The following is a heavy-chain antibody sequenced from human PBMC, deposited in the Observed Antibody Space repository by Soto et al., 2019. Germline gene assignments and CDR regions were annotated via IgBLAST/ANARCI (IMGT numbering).Heavy chain of an antibody. CDR1: GFTFNIYA. J-gene: IGHJ4*02. CDR2: ISRYGVFT. D-gene: IGHD3-22*01. Sequence: EVQLLESGGDLIQPGGSLRLSCAASGFTFNIYAMACVRQAPGKGLEWVSAISRYGVFTYYADSVEGRFTISRDNSKNTLYLQMNSLRAEDTAVYYCAKDRYLDHDSRGYLFDNWGQGTLVTVSS. V-gene: IGHV3-23*01. CDR3: AKDRYLDHDSRGYLFDN.